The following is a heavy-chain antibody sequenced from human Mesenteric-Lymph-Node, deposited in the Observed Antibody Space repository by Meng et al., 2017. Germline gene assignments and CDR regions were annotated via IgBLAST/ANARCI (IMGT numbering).Heavy chain of an antibody. V-gene: IGHV4-34*01. D-gene: IGHD3-10*01. J-gene: IGHJ4*02. CDR1: GGSFSGYY. Sequence: SETLSLTCAVYGGSFSGYYWSWIRQPPGKGLEWIGEINHSGGTSYNPSLKSRVTISVDTSNNQFSLKLSSVTAADTAVYYCATGEVDARLHYWGQGTLVTVSS. CDR2: INHSGGT. CDR3: ATGEVDARLHY.